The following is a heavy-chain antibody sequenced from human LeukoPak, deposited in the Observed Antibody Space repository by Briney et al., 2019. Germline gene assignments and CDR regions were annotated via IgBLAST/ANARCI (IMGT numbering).Heavy chain of an antibody. CDR1: GFTFDDYA. CDR2: ISWNSGSI. CDR3: AKSQDYSSSSGFDY. Sequence: AGGSLRLSCAASGFTFDDYAMHWVRQAPEKGPEWVSGISWNSGSIGYADSVKGRFTISRDNAKNSLYLQMNSLRAEDMALYYCAKSQDYSSSSGFDYWGQGTLVTVSS. J-gene: IGHJ4*02. D-gene: IGHD6-6*01. V-gene: IGHV3-9*03.